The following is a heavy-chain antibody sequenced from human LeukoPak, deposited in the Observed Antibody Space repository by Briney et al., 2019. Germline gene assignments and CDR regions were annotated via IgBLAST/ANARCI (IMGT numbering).Heavy chain of an antibody. J-gene: IGHJ4*02. D-gene: IGHD1-26*01. CDR3: ARTTNRYSGSYYEFDY. V-gene: IGHV5-51*01. CDR1: GYSFATYW. CDR2: IYPGDSDT. Sequence: KGGESLKISCKGSGYSFATYWIGWVRQMPGKGLEWMGIIYPGDSDTTYSPSFQGQVTISAGKSISTAYLQWSSLKASDTAMYYCARTTNRYSGSYYEFDYWGQGTLVTVSS.